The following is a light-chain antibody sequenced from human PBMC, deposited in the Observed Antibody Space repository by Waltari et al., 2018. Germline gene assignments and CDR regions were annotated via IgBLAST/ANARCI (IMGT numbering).Light chain of an antibody. CDR3: MIWHSSAWV. Sequence: QAVLTQPSSLSASPGASASLTCTLRSGINVGTSRNYWYQQKPGSPPQYLLRYKSDSDKQQGSGVPSRFSGSKDASANAGILLISGLQSEDEADYYCMIWHSSAWVFGGGTKLTVL. J-gene: IGLJ3*02. CDR2: YKSDSDK. V-gene: IGLV5-45*03. CDR1: SGINVGTSR.